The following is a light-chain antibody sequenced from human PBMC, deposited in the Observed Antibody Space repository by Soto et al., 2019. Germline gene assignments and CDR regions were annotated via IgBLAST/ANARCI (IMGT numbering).Light chain of an antibody. CDR2: GAS. V-gene: IGKV3D-20*02. Sequence: EIVLTQSPGTLSLSPGERATLSCRASQSVSNNYLAWYQQKPGQAPRLLIYGASNRATGIPDRFSGSGSGTDFTLTISRLEPEDFAVYYCQQYNNWHRTFGQGTKVDIK. CDR1: QSVSNNY. J-gene: IGKJ1*01. CDR3: QQYNNWHRT.